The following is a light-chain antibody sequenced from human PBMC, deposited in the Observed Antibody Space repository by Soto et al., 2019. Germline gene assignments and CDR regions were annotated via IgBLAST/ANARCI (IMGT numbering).Light chain of an antibody. CDR3: SSYAGSNNYV. Sequence: QSALTQPPSASGSPGQSVTISCTGTSSDVGSYNYVSWYQQPPDKAPKLLIYEVFKRPSGVPDRFSGSKSGTTASLTVSGHQADDEADYYCSSYAGSNNYVFGAGTKLTVL. V-gene: IGLV2-8*01. CDR1: SSDVGSYNY. CDR2: EVF. J-gene: IGLJ2*01.